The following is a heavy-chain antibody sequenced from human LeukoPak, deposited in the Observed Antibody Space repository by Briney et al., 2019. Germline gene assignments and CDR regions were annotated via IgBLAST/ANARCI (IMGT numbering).Heavy chain of an antibody. CDR1: GFTFSSYE. Sequence: GGSLRLSCAASGFTFSSYEMNWVRQAPGKGLEWVSYISSSGSTIYYADSVKGPFTISRDNAKNSLYLQMNSLRAEDTAVYYCARDQYSGYAADVDWFDPWGQGTLVTVSS. D-gene: IGHD5-12*01. CDR3: ARDQYSGYAADVDWFDP. J-gene: IGHJ5*02. V-gene: IGHV3-48*03. CDR2: ISSSGSTI.